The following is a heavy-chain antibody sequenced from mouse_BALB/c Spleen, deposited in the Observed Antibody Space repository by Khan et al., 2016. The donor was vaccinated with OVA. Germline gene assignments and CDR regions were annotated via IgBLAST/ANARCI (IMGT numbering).Heavy chain of an antibody. J-gene: IGHJ3*01. CDR2: INTYYGDV. CDR3: RGGGGGSRFAY. Sequence: QVQLKQSGAELVRPGVSVKISCKGSGYTFTDFTMHWVKQSHAKSLEWIGVINTYYGDVTYNQKFKGKATMTVEKSSSTAYMELARLTSEDSAIYYGRGGGGGSRFAYWGQGTLVTVSA. CDR1: GYTFTDFT. V-gene: IGHV1S137*01.